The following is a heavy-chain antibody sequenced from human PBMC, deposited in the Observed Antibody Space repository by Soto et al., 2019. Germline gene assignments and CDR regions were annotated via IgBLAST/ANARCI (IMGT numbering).Heavy chain of an antibody. V-gene: IGHV1-2*04. J-gene: IGHJ3*02. Sequence: GASVKVSCKASGYTFTGYYLHWVRQAPGQGLEWMGWINPDSGGTNYARKFQGWVTMTRDTSISTAYMELSRLRSDDTAVYYCARDFSSGWYGGHDAFDIWGQGTMVTVSS. CDR1: GYTFTGYY. D-gene: IGHD6-19*01. CDR3: ARDFSSGWYGGHDAFDI. CDR2: INPDSGGT.